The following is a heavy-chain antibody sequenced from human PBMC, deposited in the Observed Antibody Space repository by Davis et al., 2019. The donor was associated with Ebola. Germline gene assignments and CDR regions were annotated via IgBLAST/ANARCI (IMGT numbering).Heavy chain of an antibody. CDR3: ASSGDYVNWFDP. Sequence: SVKVSCKASGGTFSSYAISWVRQAPGQGLEWMGGIIPIFGTANYAQKFQGRVTIIADKSTSTVYMELSRLTSDDTAIYYCASSGDYVNWFDPWGQGTLVTVSS. D-gene: IGHD4-17*01. CDR1: GGTFSSYA. V-gene: IGHV1-69*06. CDR2: IIPIFGTA. J-gene: IGHJ5*02.